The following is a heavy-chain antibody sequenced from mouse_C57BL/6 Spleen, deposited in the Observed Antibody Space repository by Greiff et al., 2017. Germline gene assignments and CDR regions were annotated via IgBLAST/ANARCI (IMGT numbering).Heavy chain of an antibody. D-gene: IGHD4-1*01. V-gene: IGHV1-69*01. CDR3: ARYWDGGGFDY. J-gene: IGHJ2*01. CDR1: GYTFTSYW. CDR2: IDPSDSYT. Sequence: QVQLQQPGAELVMPGASVKLSCKASGYTFTSYWMHWVKQRPGQGLEWIGEIDPSDSYTNYNQKFKGKSTLTVDESSSTAYMQLSSLTSEDSAVYYCARYWDGGGFDYWGQGTTLTVSS.